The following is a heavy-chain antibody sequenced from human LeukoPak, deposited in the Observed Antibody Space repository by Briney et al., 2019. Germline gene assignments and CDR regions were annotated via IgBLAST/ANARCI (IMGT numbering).Heavy chain of an antibody. CDR3: ARSICNGWRTWGFDY. CDR1: GFSLTTSGVG. V-gene: IGHV2-5*01. D-gene: IGHD6-19*01. Sequence: SGPTLVKPTQTLTLTCTFSGFSLTTSGVGVGWIRQPPGKALEWVALIYWNDDKRYSPSLNSRLTITKDTSENQVVLTMTSMDPVDTATYFCARSICNGWRTWGFDYWGQGALVTVSS. CDR2: IYWNDDK. J-gene: IGHJ4*02.